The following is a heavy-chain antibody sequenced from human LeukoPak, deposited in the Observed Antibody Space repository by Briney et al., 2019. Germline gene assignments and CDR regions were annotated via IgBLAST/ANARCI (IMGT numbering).Heavy chain of an antibody. CDR1: GVTDSTSY. J-gene: IGHJ4*02. V-gene: IGHV3-66*01. D-gene: IGHD4-11*01. CDR3: ARDPSPYYSDYGH. CDR2: MYSGGAT. Sequence: GGSLRLSCAASGVTDSTSYMSWVRQAPGKGLEWVSIMYSGGATDYADSVKGRFTISRDNSKNTLYLQMNSLRVEDTAVYYCARDPSPYYSDYGHWGQGTLVTVSS.